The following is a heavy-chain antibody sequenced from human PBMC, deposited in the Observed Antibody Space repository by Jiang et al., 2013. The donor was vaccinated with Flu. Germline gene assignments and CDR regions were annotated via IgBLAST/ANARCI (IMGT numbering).Heavy chain of an antibody. CDR3: ARHDYTVGYSSSWYRPGVYAFDI. D-gene: IGHD6-13*01. V-gene: IGHV4-34*01. CDR2: INHSGST. J-gene: IGHJ3*02. CDR1: VGPSVVTT. Sequence: LLKPSETLSLTCAVYVGPSVVTTGAGSPAPRKGLEWIGEINHSGSTNYNPSLKSRVTISVDTSKNQFSLKLSSVTAADTAVYYCARHDYTVGYSSSWYRPGVYAFDIWGQGTMVTVSS.